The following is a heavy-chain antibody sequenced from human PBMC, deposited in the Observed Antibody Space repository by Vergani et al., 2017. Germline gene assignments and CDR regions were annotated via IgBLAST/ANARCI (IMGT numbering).Heavy chain of an antibody. CDR3: AGRGVVVGATDLPRNAVDI. CDR2: SYPGDSDT. V-gene: IGHV5-51*01. Sequence: EVQLVPSGAEVTKPGESLKISCTGSGYSFTSYWIGWVRQMPGKGLEWMGISYPGDSDTRYSPSFQGHVTISADKSISTAYLPWSSLKASDTAMYYCAGRGVVVGATDLPRNAVDIWGQGTMVTVSS. J-gene: IGHJ3*02. CDR1: GYSFTSYW. D-gene: IGHD1-26*01.